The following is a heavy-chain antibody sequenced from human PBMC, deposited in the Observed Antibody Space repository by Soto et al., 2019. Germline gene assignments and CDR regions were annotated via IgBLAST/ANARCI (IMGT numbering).Heavy chain of an antibody. J-gene: IGHJ4*02. CDR1: GFTFSSYV. Sequence: GGSLRLSCAASGFTFSSYVMGWVRQAPGKGLEWVSAIGGSDGTTYYADSAKGRFTISRDNSKNTLYLQLSDLRAEDTAIYYCAKRNDGSAWPYYFDSWGQGTLVTVS. CDR2: IGGSDGTT. V-gene: IGHV3-23*01. CDR3: AKRNDGSAWPYYFDS. D-gene: IGHD6-19*01.